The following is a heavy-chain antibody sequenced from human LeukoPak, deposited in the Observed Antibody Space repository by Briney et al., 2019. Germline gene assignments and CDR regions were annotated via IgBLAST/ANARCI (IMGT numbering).Heavy chain of an antibody. Sequence: SETLSLTCGVSGGSISNTNWWTWVRQPPGKGLEWIGSIYYSGSTDYNPSLKSRVTISADTSKNQFSLKVSSVTAADTAVYYCARGSEMATPDYWGQGTPVTVSS. D-gene: IGHD5-24*01. J-gene: IGHJ4*02. CDR2: IYYSGST. V-gene: IGHV4-4*02. CDR1: GGSISNTNW. CDR3: ARGSEMATPDY.